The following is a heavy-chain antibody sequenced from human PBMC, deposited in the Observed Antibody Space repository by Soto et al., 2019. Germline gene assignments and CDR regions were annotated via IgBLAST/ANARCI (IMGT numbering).Heavy chain of an antibody. V-gene: IGHV4-39*01. CDR3: ARQEWAVESVDIVVVVAAIGGYYGMDV. Sequence: SETLSLTCTVSGGSISSSSYYWGWIRQPPGKGLERIGSIYYSGSTYYNPFLKSRVTISVDTSKNQFSLKLSSVTAADTAVYCCARQEWAVESVDIVVVVAAIGGYYGMDVWGQGTTVTVSS. CDR1: GGSISSSSYY. J-gene: IGHJ6*02. D-gene: IGHD2-15*01. CDR2: IYYSGST.